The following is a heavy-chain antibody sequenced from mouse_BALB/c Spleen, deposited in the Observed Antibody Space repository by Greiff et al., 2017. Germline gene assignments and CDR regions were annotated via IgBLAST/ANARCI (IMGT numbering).Heavy chain of an antibody. J-gene: IGHJ1*01. D-gene: IGHD2-10*01. CDR2: IDPSDSET. CDR1: GYSFTSYW. CDR3: ARTYYGNYWYFDV. Sequence: QVQLKESGPQLVRPGASVKISCKASGYSFTSYWMHWVKQRPGQGLEWIGMIDPSDSETRLNQKFKDKATLTVDKSSSTAYMQLSSPTSEDSAVYYCARTYYGNYWYFDVWGAGTTVTVSS. V-gene: IGHV1S126*01.